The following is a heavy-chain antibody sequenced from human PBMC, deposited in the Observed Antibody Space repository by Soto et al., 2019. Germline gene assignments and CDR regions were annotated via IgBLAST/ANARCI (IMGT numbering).Heavy chain of an antibody. Sequence: EVQLLESGGGLVQPGGSLRLSCAASGFTFSSYAMSWVHQAPGKGLEWVSAISGSGGSTYYADSVKGRFTISRDNSKNTLYLQMNSLRAEDTAVYYCAKDFSDSNLCFDYWGQGTLVTVSS. V-gene: IGHV3-23*01. D-gene: IGHD4-4*01. CDR3: AKDFSDSNLCFDY. J-gene: IGHJ4*02. CDR2: ISGSGGST. CDR1: GFTFSSYA.